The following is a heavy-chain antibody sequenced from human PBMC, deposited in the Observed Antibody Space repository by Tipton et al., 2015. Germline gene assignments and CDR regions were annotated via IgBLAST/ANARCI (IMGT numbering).Heavy chain of an antibody. Sequence: TLSLTCDVSGYSISSGYYWGWIRQPPGKGLEWIGSIFHRGDTNYNPSLKSRVTISLDTSKNQFSLKLNSVTAADTAVYYCARERENSYGSFDHWGQGSLVTVSS. V-gene: IGHV4-38-2*02. CDR3: ARERENSYGSFDH. CDR1: GYSISSGYY. J-gene: IGHJ4*02. D-gene: IGHD3-16*01. CDR2: IFHRGDT.